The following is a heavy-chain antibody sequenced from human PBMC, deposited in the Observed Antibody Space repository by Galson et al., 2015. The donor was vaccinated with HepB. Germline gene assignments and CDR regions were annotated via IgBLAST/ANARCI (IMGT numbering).Heavy chain of an antibody. D-gene: IGHD1-1*01. J-gene: IGHJ3*02. CDR1: GFTFSSYA. Sequence: SLRLSCAASGFTFSSYAMSWVRQAPGKGLEWVSHIGSDESSSTYADSVKGQFTISRDNAKNTLYLQMNSLRRDDTALYYCARGQRGILEEAFDIWGQGTMVTVSS. V-gene: IGHV3-74*03. CDR3: ARGQRGILEEAFDI. CDR2: IGSDESSS.